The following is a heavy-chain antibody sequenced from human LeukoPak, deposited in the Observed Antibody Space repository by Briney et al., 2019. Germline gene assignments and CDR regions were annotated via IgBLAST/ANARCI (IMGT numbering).Heavy chain of an antibody. CDR1: GFTFSTYA. CDR2: ISGSGGYT. Sequence: PGGSLRLSCAASGFTFSTYAMFWVRQAPGKGLEWVSGISGSGGYTYHADSVKGRFTISRDNSKNTLYLQMNSLRAEDTAVYYCAKDSVWFGETNPFDYWGQGTLVTVSS. D-gene: IGHD3-10*01. J-gene: IGHJ4*02. CDR3: AKDSVWFGETNPFDY. V-gene: IGHV3-23*01.